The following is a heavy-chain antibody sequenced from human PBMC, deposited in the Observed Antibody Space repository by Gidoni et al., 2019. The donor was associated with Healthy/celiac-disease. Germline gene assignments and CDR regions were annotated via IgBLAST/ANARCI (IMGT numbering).Heavy chain of an antibody. CDR3: AKEYNYLTSYYTDLYY. Sequence: EVQRWEAGGGLVQPGGSRRLSCVGSGFTFRIYAMPWVSQAPGKGLAWVSSVATNDCNTFYADSVTGRFSISRDNSKNTLYLQMNSLRAEDTAVYYCAKEYNYLTSYYTDLYYWGQGILVTVSS. CDR2: VATNDCNT. D-gene: IGHD3-9*01. J-gene: IGHJ4*02. CDR1: GFTFRIYA. V-gene: IGHV3-23*01.